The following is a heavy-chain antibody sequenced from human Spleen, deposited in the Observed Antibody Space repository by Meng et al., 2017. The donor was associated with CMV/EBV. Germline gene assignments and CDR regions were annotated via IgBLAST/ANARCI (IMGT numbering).Heavy chain of an antibody. J-gene: IGHJ4*02. Sequence: TFRSNAIGWVRQAPGQELEWMGGIIPISATANYAQRFKGRIAITTDESTNTAYMEMSGLRSEDTAMYYCATGSPPAGGEMPTRGFDSWGQGTLVTVSS. D-gene: IGHD3-10*01. CDR2: IIPISATA. V-gene: IGHV1-69*05. CDR1: TFRSNA. CDR3: ATGSPPAGGEMPTRGFDS.